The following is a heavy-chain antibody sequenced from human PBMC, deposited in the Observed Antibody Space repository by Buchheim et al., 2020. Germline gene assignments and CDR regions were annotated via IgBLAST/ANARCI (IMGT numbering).Heavy chain of an antibody. CDR2: IYYSGST. D-gene: IGHD1-26*01. CDR1: GGSISSYY. V-gene: IGHV4-59*08. Sequence: QVQLQESGPGLVKPSETLSLTCTVSGGSISSYYWSWIRQPPGKGLEWIGYIYYSGSTNYNPSLKSRVTISVDTSKNQFSLKLSSVTAADTAVYSCATHPKGASVVRTEDCWGQGTL. CDR3: ATHPKGASVVRTEDC. J-gene: IGHJ4*02.